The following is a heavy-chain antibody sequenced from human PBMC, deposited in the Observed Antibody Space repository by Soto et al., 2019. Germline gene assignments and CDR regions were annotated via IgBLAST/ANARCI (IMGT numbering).Heavy chain of an antibody. CDR1: GFTFSTYP. CDR3: AKPPVITASYYYYGMDV. D-gene: IGHD4-4*01. V-gene: IGHV3-23*01. CDR2: ISGSGIST. Sequence: EAQLSESGGGLVQPGGSLRLSCAASGFTFSTYPMSWVRQAPGKGLEWVSGISGSGISTYYADSVKGRFTISRDNSKNTVFLQMNSLRAEDTAVYYCAKPPVITASYYYYGMDVWGQGTTVTVSS. J-gene: IGHJ6*02.